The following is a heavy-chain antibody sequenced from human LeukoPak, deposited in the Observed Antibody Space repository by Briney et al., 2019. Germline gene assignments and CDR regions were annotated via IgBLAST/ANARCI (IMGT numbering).Heavy chain of an antibody. CDR3: ARTLGKIYYFDY. CDR1: GFIFDDYA. V-gene: IGHV3-43*02. Sequence: PGGSLRLSCAAPGFIFDDYAIHWVRQAPGKGLEWVSLISGDGGSTFYADSVKGRFTISRDNAKNSLYLQLNSLRDEDTAVYYCARTLGKIYYFDYWGQGTLVTVSP. D-gene: IGHD7-27*01. J-gene: IGHJ4*02. CDR2: ISGDGGST.